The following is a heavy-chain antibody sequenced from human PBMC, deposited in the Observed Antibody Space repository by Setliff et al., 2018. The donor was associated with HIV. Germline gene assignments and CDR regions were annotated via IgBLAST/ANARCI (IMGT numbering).Heavy chain of an antibody. Sequence: ASVKVSCKTSGFTFTDYAIHWVRQAPGQGLEWMGWISAYNGNTNYAQKLQGRVTMTTDTSTSTAYMELRSLRYEDTAIYYCASGFRATAPDYWGQGTLVTVSS. J-gene: IGHJ4*02. D-gene: IGHD5-12*01. CDR1: GFTFTDYA. CDR3: ASGFRATAPDY. V-gene: IGHV1-18*01. CDR2: ISAYNGNT.